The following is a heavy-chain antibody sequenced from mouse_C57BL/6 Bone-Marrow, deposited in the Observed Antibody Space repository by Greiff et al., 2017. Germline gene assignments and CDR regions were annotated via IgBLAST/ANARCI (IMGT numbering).Heavy chain of an antibody. CDR3: ARDQGVYYGSSYWYFDV. D-gene: IGHD1-1*01. CDR1: GFTFSDYY. CDR2: INYDGSST. V-gene: IGHV5-16*01. Sequence: EVQRVESEGGLVQPGSSMKLSCTASGFTFSDYYMAWVRQVPEKGLEWVANINYDGSSTYYLDSLKSRFIISRDNAKNILYLQMSSLKSEDTATYYCARDQGVYYGSSYWYFDVWGTGTTVTVSS. J-gene: IGHJ1*03.